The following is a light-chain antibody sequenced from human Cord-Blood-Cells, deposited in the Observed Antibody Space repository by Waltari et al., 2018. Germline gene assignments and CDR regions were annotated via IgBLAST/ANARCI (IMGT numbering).Light chain of an antibody. J-gene: IGKJ2*01. CDR1: QSVLYSSNNKNY. CDR2: WAS. Sequence: DIVMTQSPDSLAVSLGERATINCKSSQSVLYSSNNKNYLAWYQQKPGQPPKLLIYWASTRRSGVPDRFSVSGSGTDFTLTISSLQAEDVAVYYCQQYYSTPYTFGQGPSWRSN. CDR3: QQYYSTPYT. V-gene: IGKV4-1*01.